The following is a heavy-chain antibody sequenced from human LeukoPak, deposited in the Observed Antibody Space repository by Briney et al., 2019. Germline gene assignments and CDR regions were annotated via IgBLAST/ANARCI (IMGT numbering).Heavy chain of an antibody. J-gene: IGHJ4*02. CDR1: GFTFSSYG. CDR3: AKDRVGYGVAYFDY. V-gene: IGHV3-30*18. Sequence: GGSLRLSCAASGFTFSSYGMHWVRQTPGKGLEWVAVISYDGSNKYYADSVKGRFTISRDNSKNTLYLQMNSLRAEDTPVYYCAKDRVGYGVAYFDYWGQGTLVTVSS. D-gene: IGHD4-17*01. CDR2: ISYDGSNK.